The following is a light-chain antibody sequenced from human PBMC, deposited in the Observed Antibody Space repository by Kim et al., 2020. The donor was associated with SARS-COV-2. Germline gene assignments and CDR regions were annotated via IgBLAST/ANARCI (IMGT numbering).Light chain of an antibody. Sequence: SSGHSATRPCSASRCLGSISLPWYPQKPGQAPRLVIYTAYSRATGIPDRFRGSVSGTDFTVTISRLEPEDFGMYYCQLYAGSPHTFGQG. CDR1: RCLGSIS. V-gene: IGKV3-20*01. CDR2: TAY. J-gene: IGKJ1*01. CDR3: QLYAGSPHT.